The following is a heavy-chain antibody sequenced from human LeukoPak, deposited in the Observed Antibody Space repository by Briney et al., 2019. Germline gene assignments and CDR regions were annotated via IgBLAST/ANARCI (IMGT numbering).Heavy chain of an antibody. CDR1: GYTFSGHY. CDR2: IIPIFGTA. CDR3: AREVHYYFDY. V-gene: IGHV1-69*13. J-gene: IGHJ4*02. Sequence: SVKVSCKASGYTFSGHYMHWVRQAPGQGLEWMGGIIPIFGTANYAQKFQGRVTITADESTSTAYMELSSLRSEDTAVYYCAREVHYYFDYWGQGTLVTVSS.